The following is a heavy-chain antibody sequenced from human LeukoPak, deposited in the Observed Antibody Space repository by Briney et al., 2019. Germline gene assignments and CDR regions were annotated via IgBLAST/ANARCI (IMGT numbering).Heavy chain of an antibody. V-gene: IGHV3-30*18. D-gene: IGHD5-18*01. J-gene: IGHJ4*02. CDR2: ISYDGSNK. CDR1: GFTFSSYG. CDR3: AKGDSYGHY. Sequence: GGSLRLSCAASGFTFSSYGMHWVRQAPGKGLEWVAVISYDGSNKYYADSVKGRFTISRDNSKNTLYLQMNSLRAEDTAVYCCAKGDSYGHYWGQGTLVTVSS.